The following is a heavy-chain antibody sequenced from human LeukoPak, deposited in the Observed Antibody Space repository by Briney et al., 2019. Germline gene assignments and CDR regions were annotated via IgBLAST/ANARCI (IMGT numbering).Heavy chain of an antibody. J-gene: IGHJ4*02. D-gene: IGHD3-22*01. V-gene: IGHV3-21*01. Sequence: GGSLTLSCAASGYTFSDFSVNWVRQAPGKGLEWVSAISVRSNYRYYADSVRRRFTISRDDARDSLFLQMNSLRAEDTAVYFCVRLRRNNDRSGYYYYYDYWGQGTLVTVSS. CDR3: VRLRRNNDRSGYYYYYDY. CDR2: ISVRSNYR. CDR1: GYTFSDFS.